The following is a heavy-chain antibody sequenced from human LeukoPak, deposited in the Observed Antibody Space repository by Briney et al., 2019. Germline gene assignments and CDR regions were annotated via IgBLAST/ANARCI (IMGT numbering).Heavy chain of an antibody. V-gene: IGHV3-21*01. CDR1: GGSISSGPYY. J-gene: IGHJ3*02. Sequence: ETLSLTCTVSGGSISSGPYYWGWIRQPPGNGLEWVSSISSSSSYIYYADSVKGRFTISRDNAKNSLYLQMNSLRAEDTAVYYCARDHDYGGAFDIWGQGTMVTVSS. CDR3: ARDHDYGGAFDI. D-gene: IGHD4-17*01. CDR2: ISSSSSYI.